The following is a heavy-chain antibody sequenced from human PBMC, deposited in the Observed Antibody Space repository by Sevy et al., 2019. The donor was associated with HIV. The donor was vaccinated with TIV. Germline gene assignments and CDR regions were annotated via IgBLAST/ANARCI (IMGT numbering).Heavy chain of an antibody. CDR2: SDYSGNT. CDR1: GGSISTYY. CDR3: ARGMESLPLKY. D-gene: IGHD1-26*01. Sequence: SETLSLTCNVSGGSISTYYWNWIRQPPVKGLEWIGYSDYSGNTNCNPSFKSRVTISVDTSKNQFSLKLTFVTAADTALYYCARGMESLPLKYWGQGALVTVSS. J-gene: IGHJ4*02. V-gene: IGHV4-59*01.